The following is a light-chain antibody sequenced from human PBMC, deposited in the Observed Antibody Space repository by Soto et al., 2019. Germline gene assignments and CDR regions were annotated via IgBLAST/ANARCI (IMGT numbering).Light chain of an antibody. CDR3: GSYAASSFVV. CDR2: EVT. Sequence: QSALTQPASVSGSPGQSITLSCTGTGADIGSYNIVSWYQHHPGEAPKLIIYEVTNRPSGISNRFSGCKSDYTASLTISGLQADDAADYFCGSYAASSFVVFGSGTKLTVL. CDR1: GADIGSYNI. J-gene: IGLJ1*01. V-gene: IGLV2-23*02.